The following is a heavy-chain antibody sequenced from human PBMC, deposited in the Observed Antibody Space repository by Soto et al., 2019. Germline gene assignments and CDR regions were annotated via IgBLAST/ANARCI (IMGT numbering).Heavy chain of an antibody. Sequence: VQLLESGGGLVQPGGSLRLSCAASGFTFSTYAMSWVRQAPGKGLEWVSTISNSGGSTYYADAVKGRITISRDLSKNTLYLQMTSLRAEDTAVYYCANDPLRMVVAANEGYWVEGTLVAVSS. V-gene: IGHV3-23*01. D-gene: IGHD2-15*01. J-gene: IGHJ4*02. CDR1: GFTFSTYA. CDR2: ISNSGGST. CDR3: ANDPLRMVVAANEGY.